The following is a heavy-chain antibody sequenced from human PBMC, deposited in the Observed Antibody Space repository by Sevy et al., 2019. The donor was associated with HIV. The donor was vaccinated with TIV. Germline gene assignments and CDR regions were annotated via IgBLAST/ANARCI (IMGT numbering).Heavy chain of an antibody. Sequence: GGSLRLSCAASGFTFSSYGMHWVRQAPGKGLEWVAVMSYDGSNKYYADSVKGRFTISRDNSKNTLYLQMNSLRAEDTAVYYCAKDTSAWFESYYFDYWGQGTLVTVSS. D-gene: IGHD3-10*01. V-gene: IGHV3-30*18. CDR2: MSYDGSNK. CDR3: AKDTSAWFESYYFDY. CDR1: GFTFSSYG. J-gene: IGHJ4*02.